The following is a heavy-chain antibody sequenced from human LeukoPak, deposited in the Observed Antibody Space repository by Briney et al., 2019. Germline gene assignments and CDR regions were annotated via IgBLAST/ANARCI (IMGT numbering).Heavy chain of an antibody. CDR1: GFTFSDYY. CDR2: ISGSGGST. J-gene: IGHJ4*02. D-gene: IGHD6-13*01. CDR3: AKDGSSWSPYYFDY. V-gene: IGHV3-23*01. Sequence: GGSLRLSCAASGFTFSDYYMSWIRQAPGKGLEWVSAISGSGGSTYYADSVKGRFTISRDNSKNTLYLQMNSLRAEDTAVYYCAKDGSSWSPYYFDYWGQGTLVTVSS.